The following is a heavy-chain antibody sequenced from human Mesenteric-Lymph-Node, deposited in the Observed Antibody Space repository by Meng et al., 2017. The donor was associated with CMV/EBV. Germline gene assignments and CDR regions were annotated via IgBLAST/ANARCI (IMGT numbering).Heavy chain of an antibody. CDR1: GGSLSGYY. CDR2: INHSGSS. V-gene: IGHV4-34*01. J-gene: IGHJ6*02. D-gene: IGHD3-3*01. CDR3: ARGSVGTIFAVVITDYYYGMDV. Sequence: SETLSLTCAVYGGSLSGYYWSWIRQPPGKGLEWIGEINHSGSSNYNPSLKSRVTISVDTSTNQLSLKLSSVTAADTAVYYCARGSVGTIFAVVITDYYYGMDVWGQGTTVTVSS.